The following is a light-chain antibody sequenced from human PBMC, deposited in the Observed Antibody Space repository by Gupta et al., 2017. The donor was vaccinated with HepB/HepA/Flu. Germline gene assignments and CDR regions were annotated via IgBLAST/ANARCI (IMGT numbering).Light chain of an antibody. V-gene: IGLV2-14*03. CDR1: SGDIGSYKW. Sequence: SALTQPASVSGSPRQSITISCTGTSGDIGSYKWVSWYQQHPGKSPQLITYDVSSRPSGISSRFSASKSGNTASLTISGLHTEDEADYFCSSYTMRSTYVFGTGTRVTVL. J-gene: IGLJ1*01. CDR2: DVS. CDR3: SSYTMRSTYV.